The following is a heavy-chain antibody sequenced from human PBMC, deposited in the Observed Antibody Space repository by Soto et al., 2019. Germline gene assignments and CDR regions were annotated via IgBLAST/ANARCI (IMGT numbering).Heavy chain of an antibody. V-gene: IGHV4-59*01. J-gene: IGHJ6*02. CDR3: ARALGYCSGGSCSPPYYYGMDV. Sequence: SETLSLTCTVSGGSFSPNYWTWIRQPPGKGLEWIGYIYYSGSTNYNPSLKSRVTISVDTSKNQFSLKLSSVTAADTAVYYCARALGYCSGGSCSPPYYYGMDVWGQGTTVT. CDR1: GGSFSPNY. CDR2: IYYSGST. D-gene: IGHD2-15*01.